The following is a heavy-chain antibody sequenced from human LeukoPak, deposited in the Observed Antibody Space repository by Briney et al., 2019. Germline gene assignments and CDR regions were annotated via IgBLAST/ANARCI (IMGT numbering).Heavy chain of an antibody. V-gene: IGHV3-7*01. Sequence: HPGGSLRLSCAASGFTFSSYWMSWVRQAPGKGLEWVANIKQDGSEKYYVDSVKGRFTISRDNAKNSLYLQMNSLRAEDTAVYYCARDTYYYDSSGYPPLYYYYYYMDVWGEGTTVTVSS. CDR3: ARDTYYYDSSGYPPLYYYYYYMDV. D-gene: IGHD3-22*01. CDR1: GFTFSSYW. CDR2: IKQDGSEK. J-gene: IGHJ6*03.